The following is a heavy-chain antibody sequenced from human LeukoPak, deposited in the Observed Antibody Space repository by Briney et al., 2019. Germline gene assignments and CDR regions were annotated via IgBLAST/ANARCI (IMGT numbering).Heavy chain of an antibody. J-gene: IGHJ4*02. CDR3: ARDGSVYYDSSGYFLPLDY. V-gene: IGHV3-33*01. CDR1: GFTFSSYG. CDR2: IWCDGSNK. D-gene: IGHD3-22*01. Sequence: GGSLRLSCAASGFTFSSYGMHWVRQAPGKGLEWVAVIWCDGSNKYYADSVKGRFTISRDNSKNTLYLQMNSLRAEDTAVYYCARDGSVYYDSSGYFLPLDYWGQGTLVTVSS.